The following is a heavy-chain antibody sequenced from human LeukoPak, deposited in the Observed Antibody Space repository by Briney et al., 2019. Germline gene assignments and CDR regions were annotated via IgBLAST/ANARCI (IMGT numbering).Heavy chain of an antibody. CDR2: IYYSGST. Sequence: TSETLSPTCTVSGGSISSYYWSWIRQPPGKGLEWIGYIYYSGSTNYNPSLKSRVTISVDTSKNQFSLKLSSVTAADTAVYYCAREGVTVAGTGWYFDLWGRGTLVTVSS. J-gene: IGHJ2*01. CDR3: AREGVTVAGTGWYFDL. D-gene: IGHD6-19*01. V-gene: IGHV4-59*01. CDR1: GGSISSYY.